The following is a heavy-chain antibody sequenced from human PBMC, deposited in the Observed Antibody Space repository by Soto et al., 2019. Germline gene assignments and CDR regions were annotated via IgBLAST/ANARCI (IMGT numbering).Heavy chain of an antibody. CDR2: MSHRGGT. CDR1: GGFVSSGSYY. V-gene: IGHV4-34*01. CDR3: ARVERGTATTVVDAFDI. J-gene: IGHJ3*02. D-gene: IGHD1-1*01. Sequence: QVQLQQWGAGLLKPSETLSLTCAVYGGFVSSGSYYWSWIRQPPGKGLEWMGEMSHRGGTHFNPSLKCRVTISVDTPKNQFSLKMASVTAADTALYYCARVERGTATTVVDAFDIWGPGTMVTVSS.